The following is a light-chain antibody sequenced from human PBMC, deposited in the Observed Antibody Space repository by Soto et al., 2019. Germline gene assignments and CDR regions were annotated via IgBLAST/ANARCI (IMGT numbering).Light chain of an antibody. CDR3: CSYTRRGTLI. CDR1: SGDIVDYNY. J-gene: IGLJ1*01. Sequence: QSALTQPASVSGSPGQSITISCVGTSGDIVDYNYVSWYQQHPGKVPKVIIYDVSNRPSGVSYRFSGTKSGNTASLTVSGLQAEDEADYYCCSYTRRGTLIFGTG. V-gene: IGLV2-14*01. CDR2: DVS.